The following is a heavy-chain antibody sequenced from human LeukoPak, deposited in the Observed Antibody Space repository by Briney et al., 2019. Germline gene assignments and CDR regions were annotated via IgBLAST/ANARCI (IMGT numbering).Heavy chain of an antibody. V-gene: IGHV4-4*07. D-gene: IGHD3-16*01. CDR2: IYTSGST. CDR1: GGSISSYY. J-gene: IGHJ4*02. Sequence: SETLSLTCTVSGGSISSYYWSWIRQPAGKGLEWIGRIYTSGSTNYNPSLKSRVTISVDKSKNQFSLKLSSVTAADTAVYYCAGEETTWSVWFDYWGQGTLVTVSS. CDR3: AGEETTWSVWFDY.